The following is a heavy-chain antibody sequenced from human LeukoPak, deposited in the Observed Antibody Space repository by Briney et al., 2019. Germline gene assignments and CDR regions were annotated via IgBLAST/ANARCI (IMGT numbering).Heavy chain of an antibody. CDR3: ARGARYSSSSGGYYYYGMDV. Sequence: ASVKVSCKASGYTFTGYYMHWVRQAPGQGLEWMGRINPNSGGTNYAQKFQGRVTMTRDTSISTAYMELSRLRSDDTAVYYCARGARYSSSSGGYYYYGMDVWGQGTTVTVSS. V-gene: IGHV1-2*06. D-gene: IGHD6-6*01. J-gene: IGHJ6*02. CDR2: INPNSGGT. CDR1: GYTFTGYY.